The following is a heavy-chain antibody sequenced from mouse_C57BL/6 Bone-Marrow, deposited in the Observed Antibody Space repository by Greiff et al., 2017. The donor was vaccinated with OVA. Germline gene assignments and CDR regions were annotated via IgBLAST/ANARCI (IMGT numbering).Heavy chain of an antibody. D-gene: IGHD4-1*01. J-gene: IGHJ2*01. Sequence: LQESGAELARPGASVKLSCKASGYTFTSYGISWVQQRTGQGLEWIGEIYPRSGNTYYTEKFTGKATLTADKSSSTAYMELRSLTSEDSAVYCCARVGYWDDDFDYWGQGTTLTVSS. CDR3: ARVGYWDDDFDY. CDR2: IYPRSGNT. V-gene: IGHV1-81*01. CDR1: GYTFTSYG.